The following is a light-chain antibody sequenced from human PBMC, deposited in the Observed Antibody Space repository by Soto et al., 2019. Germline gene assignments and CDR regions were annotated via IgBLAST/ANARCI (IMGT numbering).Light chain of an antibody. CDR1: QSVSSC. Sequence: EIVLTQTPATLSLSPGERATLSCRASQSVSSCLAWYQQKPGQAPRLLIYDASNRATGIPARFSGSGSGTDFTLTISSLEPEDFAVYYCLQRSNWPPTFGQGTKVEIK. CDR2: DAS. CDR3: LQRSNWPPT. V-gene: IGKV3-11*01. J-gene: IGKJ2*01.